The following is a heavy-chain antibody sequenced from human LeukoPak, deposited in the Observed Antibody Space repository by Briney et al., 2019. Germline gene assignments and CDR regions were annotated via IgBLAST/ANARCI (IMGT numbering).Heavy chain of an antibody. CDR1: GFTFRNYA. V-gene: IGHV3-23*01. CDR2: INHGDNNT. D-gene: IGHD3-10*01. J-gene: IGHJ4*02. CDR3: AKDALPDMVRGIIDY. Sequence: GASLRLSCAASGFTFRNYAMSWVRQAPGKGLEWVSHINHGDNNTFYADSVKGRFTLSRDSSKNTLYLQMNSLRAEDTAVYYCAKDALPDMVRGIIDYWGQGTLVTVSS.